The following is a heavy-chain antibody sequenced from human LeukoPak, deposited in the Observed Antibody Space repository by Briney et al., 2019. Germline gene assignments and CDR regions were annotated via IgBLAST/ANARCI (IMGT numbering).Heavy chain of an antibody. CDR1: GGSINNYY. Sequence: SETLSLTCTVSGGSINNYYWTWIRQPPGKGLEWIGYIYSGGNTNYNPSLNSRVTISLDTSKNQFSLMLRSLTAADTAVYYCARRYTASPGERFDYWGQGTLVTVSS. V-gene: IGHV4-59*08. CDR3: ARRYTASPGERFDY. D-gene: IGHD2-2*02. CDR2: IYSGGNT. J-gene: IGHJ4*02.